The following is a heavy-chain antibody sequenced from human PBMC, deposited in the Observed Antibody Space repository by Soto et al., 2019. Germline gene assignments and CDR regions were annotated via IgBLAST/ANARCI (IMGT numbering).Heavy chain of an antibody. Sequence: QVQLQESGPGLVKPSQTLSLTCTVSSGSISSGGYYWSWIRQHPGKGLEWIGYIYYSGITYYNPSLKSRVNISVDTSKNQFSLKLSSVTAADTAVYYCARWPQLEPRFDYWGQGTLVTVSS. CDR2: IYYSGIT. D-gene: IGHD1-1*01. J-gene: IGHJ4*02. CDR3: ARWPQLEPRFDY. CDR1: SGSISSGGYY. V-gene: IGHV4-31*03.